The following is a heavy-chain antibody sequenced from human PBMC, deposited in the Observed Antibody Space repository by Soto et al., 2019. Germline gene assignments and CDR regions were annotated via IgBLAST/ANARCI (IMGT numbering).Heavy chain of an antibody. Sequence: QVQLVQSGAEVKKPGSSVKVSCKASGGTFSSYTISWVRQAPGQGLEWMGRIIPILGIANYAQKFQGRVTITADKSTSTAYMERSSLRSEDTAVYYCATGGGNADFDYWGQGTLVTVSS. D-gene: IGHD2-15*01. V-gene: IGHV1-69*02. J-gene: IGHJ4*02. CDR2: IIPILGIA. CDR3: ATGGGNADFDY. CDR1: GGTFSSYT.